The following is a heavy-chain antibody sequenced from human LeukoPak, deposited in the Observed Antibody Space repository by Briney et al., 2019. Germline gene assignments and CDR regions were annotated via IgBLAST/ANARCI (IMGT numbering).Heavy chain of an antibody. CDR3: ARLRPPNYYGSGSYYWWFDP. Sequence: ASVKVSCKASGYTFTGYYMHWVRQAPGQGLEWMGWINPNSGGTNYAQKFQGRVTMTRDTSISTAYMELSRLRSDDTAVYYCARLRPPNYYGSGSYYWWFDPWGQGTLVTVSS. D-gene: IGHD3-10*01. CDR1: GYTFTGYY. CDR2: INPNSGGT. V-gene: IGHV1-2*02. J-gene: IGHJ5*02.